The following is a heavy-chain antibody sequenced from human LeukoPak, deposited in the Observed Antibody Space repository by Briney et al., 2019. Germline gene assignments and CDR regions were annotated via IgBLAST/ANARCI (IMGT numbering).Heavy chain of an antibody. Sequence: SETLSLTCTVSGGSISSGDYYWSWIRQPPGKGLEWIGSIYYSGSTYYNPSLKSRVTISVDTSKNQFSLKLSSVTAADTAVYYCATPGYSSSWYQGPFDYWGQGTLVTVSS. CDR2: IYYSGST. J-gene: IGHJ4*02. V-gene: IGHV4-39*01. D-gene: IGHD6-13*01. CDR3: ATPGYSSSWYQGPFDY. CDR1: GGSISSGDYY.